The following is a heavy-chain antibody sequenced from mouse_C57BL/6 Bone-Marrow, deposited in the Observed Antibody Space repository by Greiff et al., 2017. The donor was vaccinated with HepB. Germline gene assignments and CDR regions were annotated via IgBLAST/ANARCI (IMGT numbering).Heavy chain of an antibody. J-gene: IGHJ4*01. CDR1: GYTFTSYW. CDR3: ARSPLLIYAMDY. CDR2: IDPSDSYT. V-gene: IGHV1-59*01. Sequence: QVQLQQPGAELVRPGPSVKLSCKASGYTFTSYWMHWVKQRPGQGLEWIGVIDPSDSYTNYNQKFKGKATLTVDTSSSTAYMQLSSLTSEDSAVYYCARSPLLIYAMDYWGQGTSVTVSS. D-gene: IGHD2-1*01.